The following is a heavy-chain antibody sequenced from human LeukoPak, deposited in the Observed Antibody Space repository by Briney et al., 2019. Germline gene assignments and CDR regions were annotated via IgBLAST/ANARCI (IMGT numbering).Heavy chain of an antibody. J-gene: IGHJ4*02. V-gene: IGHV3-30-3*01. Sequence: GGSLRLSCAASGFTFSSYAMHWVRQAPGKGLEWVAVISYDGSNKYYADSVKGRFTISRDNSKNTLYLQMNSLRAEDTAVYYCARAVIAAAASAPDYWGQGTLVTVSS. CDR1: GFTFSSYA. D-gene: IGHD6-13*01. CDR3: ARAVIAAAASAPDY. CDR2: ISYDGSNK.